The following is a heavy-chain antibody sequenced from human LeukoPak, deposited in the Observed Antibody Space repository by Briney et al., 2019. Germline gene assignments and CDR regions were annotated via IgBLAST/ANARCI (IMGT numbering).Heavy chain of an antibody. V-gene: IGHV3-23*01. CDR3: ARGEVIVVVIYYFDY. J-gene: IGHJ4*02. D-gene: IGHD3-22*01. CDR2: ISGSGGST. CDR1: GFTFSSYS. Sequence: PRGSLRLSCAASGFTFSSYSMNWVRQAPGKGLEWVSAISGSGGSTYYADSVKGRFTISRDNSKNTLYLQMNSLRAEDTAVYYCARGEVIVVVIYYFDYWGQGTLVTVSS.